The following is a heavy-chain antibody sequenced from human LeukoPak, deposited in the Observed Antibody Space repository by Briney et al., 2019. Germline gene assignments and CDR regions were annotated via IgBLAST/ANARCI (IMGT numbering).Heavy chain of an antibody. CDR1: GFTLDDYT. CDR3: AKVSRRYSSGWYLDYFDY. CDR2: ISGDGRKT. D-gene: IGHD6-19*01. Sequence: GGSLRLYCAASGFTLDDYTMHWVRQVPGKGLEWVSLISGDGRKTYYVESVKGRFTISRDNSKNSLYLQMNSLTSEDSALYYCAKVSRRYSSGWYLDYFDYWGQGTLVTVSS. J-gene: IGHJ4*02. V-gene: IGHV3-43*02.